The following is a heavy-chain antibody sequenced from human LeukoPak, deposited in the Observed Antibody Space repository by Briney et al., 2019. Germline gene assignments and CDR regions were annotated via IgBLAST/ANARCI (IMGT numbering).Heavy chain of an antibody. CDR3: ARDLGSGWFDY. CDR1: GYTFTSYA. CDR2: INAGNGNT. Sequence: ASVKVSCKASGYTFTSYAMHWVRQAPGQRLEWMGWINAGNGNTKYSQKFQGRVTITRDTSASTAYTELSSLRSEDTAVYYCARDLGSGWFDYWGQGTLVTVSS. D-gene: IGHD6-19*01. V-gene: IGHV1-3*01. J-gene: IGHJ4*02.